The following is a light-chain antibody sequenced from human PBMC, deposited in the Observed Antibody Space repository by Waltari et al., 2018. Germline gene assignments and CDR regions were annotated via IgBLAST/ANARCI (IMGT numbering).Light chain of an antibody. CDR2: MGS. CDR1: QSLLHGDGRNF. CDR3: MQSIQFPLT. V-gene: IGKV2-28*01. J-gene: IGKJ4*01. Sequence: DIVMTQSPLSLPVTPGEPASISCRSSQSLLHGDGRNFLDWYLQKPGQSPQLLIYMGSNRASGVPDRFSGSGSGTYFTLKISRVEAEDVGLYYCMQSIQFPLTFGGGTKVEIK.